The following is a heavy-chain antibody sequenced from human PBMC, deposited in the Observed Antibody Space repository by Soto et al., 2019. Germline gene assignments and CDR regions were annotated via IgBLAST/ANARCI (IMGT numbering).Heavy chain of an antibody. Sequence: ASVKGSCKVSGYTLTELSMHWVRQAPGKGLEWMGGFDPEDGETIYAQKFQGRVTMTEDTSTDTAYMELSSLRSEDAAVYYCATAGPLLRYFEWTHYGMDVWGQGTTVTVSS. V-gene: IGHV1-24*01. CDR2: FDPEDGET. D-gene: IGHD3-9*01. CDR1: GYTLTELS. CDR3: ATAGPLLRYFEWTHYGMDV. J-gene: IGHJ6*02.